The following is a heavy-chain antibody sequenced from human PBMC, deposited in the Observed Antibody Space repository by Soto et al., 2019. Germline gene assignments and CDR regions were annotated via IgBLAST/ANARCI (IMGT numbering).Heavy chain of an antibody. CDR3: VRARIDY. Sequence: EVQLVVSGGGLVQPGGSLRLSCAASGFTFSNYWMTWVRQSPAKGLEWVSTINGDGTETYYGDSVQGRFTISRDNAKNSLFLSLNTLRDDYTAVYYCVRARIDYWGQGTLVTVSS. V-gene: IGHV3-7*03. CDR1: GFTFSNYW. J-gene: IGHJ4*02. CDR2: INGDGTET.